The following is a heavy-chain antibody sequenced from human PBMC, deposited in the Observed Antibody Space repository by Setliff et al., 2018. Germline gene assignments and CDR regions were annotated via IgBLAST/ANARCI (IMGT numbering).Heavy chain of an antibody. V-gene: IGHV3-72*01. CDR2: IKNKVNTFST. J-gene: IGHJ4*02. Sequence: PGGSLRLTCAASGFTFGDHFMDWVRQPPGKGQEWVGRIKNKVNTFSTQYAASVNGRFSISRDDSKCSLYLQMNSLKSEDTAVYYCARVGFCDGPTCYPFDYWGPGTLVTVPQ. D-gene: IGHD2-2*01. CDR1: GFTFGDHF. CDR3: ARVGFCDGPTCYPFDY.